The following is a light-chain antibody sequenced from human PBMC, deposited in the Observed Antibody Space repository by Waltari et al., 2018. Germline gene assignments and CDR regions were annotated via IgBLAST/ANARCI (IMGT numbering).Light chain of an antibody. CDR1: QSVSNY. V-gene: IGKV3-11*01. CDR2: DAS. J-gene: IGKJ1*01. Sequence: EIVLTQSPATLSLSPGERATLSCRASQSVSNYLAWYQQKHGQAPRLLIYDASNRAAGIPDRFSGSGSGTDFTLTISSLEPEDFAVYYCQQRNNWGFGQGTKVEIK. CDR3: QQRNNWG.